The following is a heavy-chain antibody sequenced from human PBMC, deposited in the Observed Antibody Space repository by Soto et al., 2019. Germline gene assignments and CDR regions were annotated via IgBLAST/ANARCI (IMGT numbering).Heavy chain of an antibody. J-gene: IGHJ6*02. CDR2: IYWDDDK. CDR3: ARTYSSSWYWVHYYYGMDV. CDR1: GFSLSTSGVG. V-gene: IGHV2-5*02. D-gene: IGHD6-13*01. Sequence: QITLKESGPTLVKPTQTLTLTCTFSGFSLSTSGVGVGWIRQPPGKALEWLALIYWDDDKRYSPSLKSRLANTKHTSKNPVVLTMTNMDPVDTAKYYCARTYSSSWYWVHYYYGMDVWGQGTTVTVSS.